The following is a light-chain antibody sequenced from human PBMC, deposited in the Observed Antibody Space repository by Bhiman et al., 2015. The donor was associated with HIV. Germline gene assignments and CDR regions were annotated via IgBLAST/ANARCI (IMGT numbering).Light chain of an antibody. CDR1: SRDVGGYDY. Sequence: QSALTQSASVSGSPGQSITISCTGTSRDVGGYDYVSWYQQHPGKAPRLIIYNVSQRPSGISSRFSGSKSGNTASLTISGLQAEDEAAYYCSSYTSSSSPYVFGTGTKVTVL. V-gene: IGLV2-14*03. J-gene: IGLJ1*01. CDR2: NVS. CDR3: SSYTSSSSPYV.